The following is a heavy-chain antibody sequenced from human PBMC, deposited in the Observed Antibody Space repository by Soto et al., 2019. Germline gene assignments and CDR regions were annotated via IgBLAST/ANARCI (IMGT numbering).Heavy chain of an antibody. V-gene: IGHV3-23*01. CDR2: ISDSGDPT. J-gene: IGHJ4*02. CDR1: GFTFSTCA. Sequence: PGGSLRLSCAASGFTFSTCAMSWVRQAPGKGLQWVSTISDSGDPTYYAASVKGRFTISRDNSKSTLYLQINSLRAEDTAVYYCAKDVTYNWNDLSYFDYWGQGTLVTVSS. CDR3: AKDVTYNWNDLSYFDY. D-gene: IGHD1-1*01.